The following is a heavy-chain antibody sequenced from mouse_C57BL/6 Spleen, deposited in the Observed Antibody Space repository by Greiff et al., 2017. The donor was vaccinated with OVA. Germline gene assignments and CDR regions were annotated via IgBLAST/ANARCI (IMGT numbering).Heavy chain of an antibody. CDR1: GYTFTSYW. D-gene: IGHD2-5*01. J-gene: IGHJ2*01. CDR2: IDPSDSYT. CDR3: AREGDSNY. Sequence: VKLVESGAELVKPGASVKLSCKASGYTFTSYWMQWVKQRPGQGLEWIGEIDPSDSYTNYNQKFKGKATLTVDTSSSTAYMQLSSLTSEDSAVYYCAREGDSNYWGQGTTLTVSS. V-gene: IGHV1-50*01.